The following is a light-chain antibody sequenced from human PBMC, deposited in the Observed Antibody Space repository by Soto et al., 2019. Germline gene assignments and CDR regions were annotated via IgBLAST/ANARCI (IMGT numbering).Light chain of an antibody. CDR2: GAS. J-gene: IGKJ1*01. CDR3: QQYGSSPRVT. CDR1: QSVSSSY. Sequence: EIVLTQSPGTLSLSPGERATLSCRASQSVSSSYLAWYQQKPGQAPRLLIYGASSRATGIPDRFSGSGSGTDFTLTICRLEPEDFAVYYCQQYGSSPRVTFGQGTKVEIK. V-gene: IGKV3-20*01.